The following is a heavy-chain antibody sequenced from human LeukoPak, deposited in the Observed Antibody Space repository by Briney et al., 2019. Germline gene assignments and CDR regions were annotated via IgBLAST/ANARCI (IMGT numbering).Heavy chain of an antibody. CDR2: INPNSGGT. CDR3: AREILYGLVLGNFDY. V-gene: IGHV1-2*02. CDR1: GYTFTGYY. Sequence: ASVKVSCKASGYTFTGYYMHWVRQPPAQGLEWMGWINPNSGGTNYAQKFQGRVTMTRDTSISTAYMELSRLRSDDTAVYYCAREILYGLVLGNFDYWGQGTLVTVSS. J-gene: IGHJ4*02. D-gene: IGHD6-19*01.